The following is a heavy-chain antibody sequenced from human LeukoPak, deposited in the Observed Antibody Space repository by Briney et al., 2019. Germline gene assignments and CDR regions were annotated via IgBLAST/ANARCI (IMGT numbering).Heavy chain of an antibody. V-gene: IGHV4-34*01. J-gene: IGHJ4*02. D-gene: IGHD6-6*01. CDR2: INHSGST. Sequence: PSETLSLTCAVYGGSFSGYYWSWIRQPPGKGLEWIGEINHSGSTYYNPSLKSRVTISVDTSKNQFSLQLSSVTAADTAVYYCASPRGRQLAPFDYWGQGTLVTVSS. CDR3: ASPRGRQLAPFDY. CDR1: GGSFSGYY.